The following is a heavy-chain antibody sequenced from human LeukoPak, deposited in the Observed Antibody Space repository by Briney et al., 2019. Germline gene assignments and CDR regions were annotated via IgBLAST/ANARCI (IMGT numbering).Heavy chain of an antibody. D-gene: IGHD2-15*01. CDR3: ARGGGYCSGGSCNPEYFQH. V-gene: IGHV1-8*03. J-gene: IGHJ1*01. Sequence: ASVKVSCKASGYTFTSYGISWVRQAPGQGLEWMGWMNPNSGNTGYAQKFQGRVTITRNTSISTAYMELSSLRSEDTAVYYCARGGGYCSGGSCNPEYFQHWGQGTLVTVSS. CDR1: GYTFTSYG. CDR2: MNPNSGNT.